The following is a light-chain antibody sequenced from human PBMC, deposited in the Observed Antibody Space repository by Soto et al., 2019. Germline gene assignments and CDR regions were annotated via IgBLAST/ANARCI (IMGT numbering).Light chain of an antibody. Sequence: PGERATLSCRASQSVSSSHLAWYQQKPGQAPRLLIYGASSRATGIPDRFSGSGSGTEFTLTISSLQSEDFAVYYCQQYHKWPITFGQGTRLEIK. CDR1: QSVSSSH. V-gene: IGKV3D-15*01. CDR2: GAS. J-gene: IGKJ5*01. CDR3: QQYHKWPIT.